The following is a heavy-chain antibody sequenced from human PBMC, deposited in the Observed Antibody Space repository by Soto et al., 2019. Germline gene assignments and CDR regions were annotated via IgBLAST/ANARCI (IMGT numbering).Heavy chain of an antibody. V-gene: IGHV3-9*01. CDR3: AKGIGSDGELLDAFDI. J-gene: IGHJ3*02. Sequence: EVQLVESGGGLVQPGRSLRLSCAASGFTFDDYAMHWVRQAPGKGLEWVSGISWNSGSIGYADSVKGRFTISRDNAKNSLYLQMNSLRAEDTALYYCAKGIGSDGELLDAFDIWGQGTMVTVSS. CDR2: ISWNSGSI. D-gene: IGHD3-10*01. CDR1: GFTFDDYA.